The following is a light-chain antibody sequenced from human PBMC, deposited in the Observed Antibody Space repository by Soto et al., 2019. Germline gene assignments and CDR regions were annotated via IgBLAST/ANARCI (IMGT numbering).Light chain of an antibody. J-gene: IGLJ1*01. V-gene: IGLV2-14*03. CDR2: EVS. CDR1: SSDVGGYIF. Sequence: QSVLTRPASVSGSLGQSITIACTGTSSDVGGYIFVSWYQQHPGKAPKLLIYEVSNRPSGVSNRFSGSRSDNTASLTISGLQAEDQAHYYCTSFTRSTTNYVFGNGTKVTVL. CDR3: TSFTRSTTNYV.